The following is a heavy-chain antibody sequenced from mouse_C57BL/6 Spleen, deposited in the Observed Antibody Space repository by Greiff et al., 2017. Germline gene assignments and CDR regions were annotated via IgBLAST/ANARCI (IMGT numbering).Heavy chain of an antibody. CDR1: GYAFTNYL. CDR3: AREDYEGYFDY. D-gene: IGHD2-3*01. CDR2: INPGSGGT. Sequence: QVQLQQPGAELVRPGTSVKVSCKASGYAFTNYLIEWVKQRPGQGLEWIGVINPGSGGTNYNEKFKGKATLTADKSSSTAYMQLSSLTSEDSAVYFCAREDYEGYFDYWGQGTTLTVSA. V-gene: IGHV1-54*01. J-gene: IGHJ2*01.